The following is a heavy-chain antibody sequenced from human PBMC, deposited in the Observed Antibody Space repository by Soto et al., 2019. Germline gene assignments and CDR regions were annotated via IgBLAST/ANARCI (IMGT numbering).Heavy chain of an antibody. D-gene: IGHD3-10*01. CDR2: IYHTGST. Sequence: PSETLSLTCVVSGDSISSTHWWTWVRQTPGKGLEWIGEIYHTGSTKYNPSLKNRVTISVDKSNNEFSLNLKSVTAADTAMYYCATYYGNSGLVHWGQGTLVTVSS. CDR1: GDSISSTHW. J-gene: IGHJ4*02. CDR3: ATYYGNSGLVH. V-gene: IGHV4-4*02.